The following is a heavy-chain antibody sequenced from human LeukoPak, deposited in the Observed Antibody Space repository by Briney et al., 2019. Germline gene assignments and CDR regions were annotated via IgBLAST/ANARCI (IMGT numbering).Heavy chain of an antibody. CDR2: INPNSGGT. CDR3: ARDRPAYYYYYMDV. Sequence: ASVKVSCKASGYTFTGYYMHWVRQAPGQGLEWMGWINPNSGGTNYAQKFQGRVTMTRDTSISTAYMELSRLRSDDTAVYYCARDRPAYYYYYMDVWGKGTTVTVSS. J-gene: IGHJ6*03. CDR1: GYTFTGYY. V-gene: IGHV1-2*02.